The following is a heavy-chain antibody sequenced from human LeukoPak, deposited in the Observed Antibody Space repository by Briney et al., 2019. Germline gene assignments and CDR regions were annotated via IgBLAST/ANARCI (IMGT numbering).Heavy chain of an antibody. CDR3: VRHDGMVLPV. V-gene: IGHV3-49*04. D-gene: IGHD3-3*01. J-gene: IGHJ4*02. CDR2: ITSKPYGETS. Sequence: PGGSLRLSCTGSGFTFGDHSMSWVRQAPGKGLAWIGFITSKPYGETSHYAASVSGRFTFSRDDSKSIAYLQMSSLKTEDTAVYYCVRHDGMVLPVWGQGTLVTVSS. CDR1: GFTFGDHS.